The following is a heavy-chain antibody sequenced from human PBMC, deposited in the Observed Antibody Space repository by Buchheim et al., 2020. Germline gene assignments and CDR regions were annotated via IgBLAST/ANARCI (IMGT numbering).Heavy chain of an antibody. CDR1: GGSFSGYY. V-gene: IGHV4-34*01. CDR2: INHSGST. Sequence: QVQLQQWGAGLLKPSETLSLTCAVYGGSFSGYYWSWIRQPPGKGLEWIGEINHSGSTNYNPPLKSRVTISVDTSKNQFSLKLSSVTAADTAVYYCARNAYYYYYYGMDIWGQGTT. CDR3: ARNAYYYYYYGMDI. J-gene: IGHJ6*02.